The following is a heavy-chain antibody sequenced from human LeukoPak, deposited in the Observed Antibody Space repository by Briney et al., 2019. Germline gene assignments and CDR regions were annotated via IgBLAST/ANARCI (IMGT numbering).Heavy chain of an antibody. CDR1: GGSFSGYY. Sequence: PSETLSLTCAVYGGSFSGYYWSWIRQPPGKGLEWIGEINHSGSTNYNPSLKSRVTISVDTSKNQFSLKLSSVTAADTAVYYCARQYSGSYGHWGQGTMVTVSS. D-gene: IGHD1-26*01. CDR3: ARQYSGSYGH. CDR2: INHSGST. J-gene: IGHJ3*01. V-gene: IGHV4-34*01.